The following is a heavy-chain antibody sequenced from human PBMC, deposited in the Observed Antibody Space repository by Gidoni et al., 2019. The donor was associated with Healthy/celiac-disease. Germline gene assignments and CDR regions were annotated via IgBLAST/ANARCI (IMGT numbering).Heavy chain of an antibody. CDR2: IWYDGSNK. V-gene: IGHV3-33*01. CDR1: GVTFSSYG. CDR3: AREVGAAAGTIDY. Sequence: QVQRVESGGGVVEPGRSLRRSCAAAGVTFSSYGMHWVRQAPGKGLGWVAVIWYDGSNKYYADSVKGRFTISRDNSKNTLYLQMNSLRAEDTAVYYCAREVGAAAGTIDYWGQGTLVTVSS. D-gene: IGHD6-13*01. J-gene: IGHJ4*02.